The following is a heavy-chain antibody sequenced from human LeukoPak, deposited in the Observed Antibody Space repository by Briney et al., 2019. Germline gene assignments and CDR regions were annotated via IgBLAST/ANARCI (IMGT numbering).Heavy chain of an antibody. V-gene: IGHV1-69*04. CDR3: ARDRSEWLSVGFDP. Sequence: GASVKVSCKASGGTFSSYAISWVRQAPGQGLEWMGRIIPILGIANYAQKFQGRVTITADKSTSTAYMELSSLRSEDTAVYYCARDRSEWLSVGFDPWGQGTLVTVSS. J-gene: IGHJ5*02. CDR1: GGTFSSYA. CDR2: IIPILGIA. D-gene: IGHD3-3*01.